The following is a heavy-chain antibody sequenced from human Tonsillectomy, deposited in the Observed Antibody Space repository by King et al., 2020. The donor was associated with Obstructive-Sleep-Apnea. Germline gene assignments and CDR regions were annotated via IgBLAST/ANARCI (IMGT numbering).Heavy chain of an antibody. CDR2: IRYDGSNK. D-gene: IGHD3-22*01. J-gene: IGHJ4*02. V-gene: IGHV3-30*02. CDR1: GFTFSSYG. CDR3: AKAFGPYYDSSGYYYPGGY. Sequence: VQLVESGGGVVQPGRSLRLSCAASGFTFSSYGMHWVRQAPGKGLEWVAVIRYDGSNKYYADSVKGRFTISRDNSKNTLYLQMNSLRAEDTAVYYCAKAFGPYYDSSGYYYPGGYWGQGPLVPVSA.